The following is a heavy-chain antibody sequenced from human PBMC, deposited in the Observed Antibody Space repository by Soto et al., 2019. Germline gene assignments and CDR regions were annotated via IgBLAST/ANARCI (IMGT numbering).Heavy chain of an antibody. Sequence: PGGSLRLSCAASGFTFSSYSMNWVRQAPGKGLEWVSYISSSSSTIYYADSVKGRFTISRDNAKNSLYLQMNSLRDEDTAVYYCARGPYRRYCSGGSCYSGNYGTGGVDYWGQGTLVTVSS. CDR2: ISSSSSTI. CDR1: GFTFSSYS. D-gene: IGHD2-15*01. CDR3: ARGPYRRYCSGGSCYSGNYGTGGVDY. V-gene: IGHV3-48*02. J-gene: IGHJ4*02.